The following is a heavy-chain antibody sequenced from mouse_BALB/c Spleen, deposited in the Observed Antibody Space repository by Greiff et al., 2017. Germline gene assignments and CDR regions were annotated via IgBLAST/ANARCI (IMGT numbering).Heavy chain of an antibody. CDR3: TREEGGYGEEDY. CDR1: GYSFTSYW. CDR2: IYPGNSDT. J-gene: IGHJ2*01. D-gene: IGHD2-2*01. V-gene: IGHV1-5*01. Sequence: DVKLQESGTVLARPGASVKMSCKASGYSFTSYWMHWVKQRPGQGLEWIGAIYPGNSDTSYNQKFKGKAKLTAVTSASTAYMELSSLTNEDSAVYYCTREEGGYGEEDYWGQGTTLTVSS.